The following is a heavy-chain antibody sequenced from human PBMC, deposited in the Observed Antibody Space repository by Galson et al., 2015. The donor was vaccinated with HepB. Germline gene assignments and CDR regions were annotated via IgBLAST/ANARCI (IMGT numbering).Heavy chain of an antibody. J-gene: IGHJ4*02. CDR3: ASGWSFVY. D-gene: IGHD3-3*01. CDR1: GDSVSSNSAS. CDR2: TYYRSKWYC. V-gene: IGHV6-1*01. Sequence: SGDSVSSNSASWNWIRQSPSRGLEWLGRTYYRSKWYCDYATSVKSRITINADTSKNQFSLQLNSVTPEDTAVYYCASGWSFVYWGQGTLVTVSS.